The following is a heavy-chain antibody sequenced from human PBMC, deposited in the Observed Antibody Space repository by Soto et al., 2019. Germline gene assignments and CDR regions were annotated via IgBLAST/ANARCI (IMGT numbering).Heavy chain of an antibody. CDR3: AKETYSGPLDY. D-gene: IGHD2-15*01. CDR1: GFTFSSYG. J-gene: IGHJ4*02. CDR2: ISYDGSNK. V-gene: IGHV3-30*18. Sequence: QVQLVESGGGVVQPGRSLRLSCAASGFTFSSYGMHWVRQAPGKGLEWVAVISYDGSNKYYADSVKGRFTISRDNSKNTLYPQMNSLRAEDTAVYYFAKETYSGPLDYWGQGTLVTVSS.